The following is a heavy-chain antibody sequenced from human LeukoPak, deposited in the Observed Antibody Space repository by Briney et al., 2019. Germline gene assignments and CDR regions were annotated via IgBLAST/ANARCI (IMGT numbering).Heavy chain of an antibody. J-gene: IGHJ6*03. D-gene: IGHD6-13*01. CDR3: AKVDRGDYSSSPVPYYNYYMNV. Sequence: GGSLRLSCAASGFTFSYYSMNWVRQAPGRGLEWVSCISSSSSLIFYSDSVRGRFTISSDNAKNLLYLHMNSLRVEDTAVYYCAKVDRGDYSSSPVPYYNYYMNVWGKGTTVTVSS. CDR1: GFTFSYYS. CDR2: ISSSSSLI. V-gene: IGHV3-21*01.